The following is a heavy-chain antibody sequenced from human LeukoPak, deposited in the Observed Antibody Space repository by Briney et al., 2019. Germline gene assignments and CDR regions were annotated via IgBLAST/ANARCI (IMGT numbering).Heavy chain of an antibody. D-gene: IGHD1-14*01. CDR3: ARAGGSRPFGDVFDI. V-gene: IGHV4-31*03. Sequence: SETLSLTCTVSGGSITRGGYFWTWIRQHPGKGLEWIGYIYYTGTTDHNPSLKSRLTMSVDTSKNQLSLKLNSVTAADTAVYYCARAGGSRPFGDVFDIWGQGTMVTASS. CDR1: GGSITRGGYF. J-gene: IGHJ3*02. CDR2: IYYTGTT.